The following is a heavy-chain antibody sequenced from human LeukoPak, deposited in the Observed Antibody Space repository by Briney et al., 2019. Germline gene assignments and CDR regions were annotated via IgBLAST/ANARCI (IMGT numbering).Heavy chain of an antibody. D-gene: IGHD2-2*01. CDR2: IKQDGSEK. CDR3: ARSTYYFDY. Sequence: PGGSLRLSCAASGFTFSEYWMSWVRQAPGKGLEWVANIKQDGSEKYYVDSVKGRFAISRDDARNSLYLQMNSLRAEDTAVYYCARSTYYFDYWGQGTLVTVSS. CDR1: GFTFSEYW. V-gene: IGHV3-7*01. J-gene: IGHJ4*02.